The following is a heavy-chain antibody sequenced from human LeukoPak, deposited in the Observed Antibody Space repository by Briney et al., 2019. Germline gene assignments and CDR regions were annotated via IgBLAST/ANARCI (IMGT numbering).Heavy chain of an antibody. D-gene: IGHD2-15*01. CDR2: ISGYNDNP. V-gene: IGHV1-18*01. Sequence: GASVKVSCKASGYSFGSYGISWVRQAPGQGLEWMGWISGYNDNPKYALKFQGRVTMTTDTSTSTAYMDLRSLRTDDTAVYYCARDWYCSGGSCYDCFDPWGQGTLVTVSS. CDR3: ARDWYCSGGSCYDCFDP. J-gene: IGHJ5*02. CDR1: GYSFGSYG.